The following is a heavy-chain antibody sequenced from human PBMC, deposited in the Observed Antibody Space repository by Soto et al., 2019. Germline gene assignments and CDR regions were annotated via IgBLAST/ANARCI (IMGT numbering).Heavy chain of an antibody. Sequence: GGSLRLSCAASGFTFSDYYMIWIRQAPGKGLEWVSYISSSSSYTNYADSVKGRFTISRDNAKNSLYLQMNSLRAEDTAVYYCAREIVVARGASYFDYWGPGTLVTVSS. CDR3: AREIVVARGASYFDY. CDR2: ISSSSSYT. J-gene: IGHJ4*02. CDR1: GFTFSDYY. D-gene: IGHD2-2*01. V-gene: IGHV3-11*06.